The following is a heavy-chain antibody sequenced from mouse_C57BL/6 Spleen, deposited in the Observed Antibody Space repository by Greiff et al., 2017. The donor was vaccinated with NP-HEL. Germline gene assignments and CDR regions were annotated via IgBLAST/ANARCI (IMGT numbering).Heavy chain of an antibody. V-gene: IGHV1-39*01. Sequence: EVQVVESGPELVKPGASVKISCKASGYSFTDYNMNWVKQSNGKSLEWIGVINPNYGTTSYNQKFKGKATLTVDQSSSTAYMQLNSLTAEDSAVYYCAREFYYGSSYHYAMDYWGQGTSVTVSS. CDR1: GYSFTDYN. CDR3: AREFYYGSSYHYAMDY. CDR2: INPNYGTT. J-gene: IGHJ4*01. D-gene: IGHD1-1*01.